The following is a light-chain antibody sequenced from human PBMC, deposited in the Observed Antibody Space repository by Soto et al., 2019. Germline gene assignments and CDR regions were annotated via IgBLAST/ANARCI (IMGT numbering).Light chain of an antibody. CDR3: QQRRNWPWT. Sequence: EIALTQSPATLSLSPGERATLSCRASHTFSSYLAWYQQRTGQAPRLLIYDTSNRATGILARFRCSGSGTDFTPPNSSLEPEDFAVYYCQQRRNWPWTFGEGTKEEIK. CDR1: HTFSSY. J-gene: IGKJ4*01. V-gene: IGKV3-11*01. CDR2: DTS.